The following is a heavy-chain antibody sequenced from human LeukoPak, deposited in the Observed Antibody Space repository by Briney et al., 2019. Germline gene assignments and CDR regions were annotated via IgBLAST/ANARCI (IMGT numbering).Heavy chain of an antibody. D-gene: IGHD5-12*01. CDR2: ISSSGSTI. CDR3: ARDSDQVVATDY. Sequence: GGSLRLSCAASGFTFSSYAVSWVRQAPGKGLEWVSYISSSGSTIYYADSVKGRFAISRDNAKNSLYLQMNSLRAEDTAVYYCARDSDQVVATDYWGQGTLVTVSS. CDR1: GFTFSSYA. V-gene: IGHV3-48*04. J-gene: IGHJ4*02.